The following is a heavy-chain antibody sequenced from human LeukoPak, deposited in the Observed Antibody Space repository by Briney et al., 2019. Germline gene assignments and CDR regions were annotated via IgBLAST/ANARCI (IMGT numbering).Heavy chain of an antibody. CDR2: IYTSGST. Sequence: SETLSLTCTVSGGSLSSYYWSWVRQPAGKGLEWIGRIYTSGSTNYNPSLKSRETMSVDTSKNQFSLKLSSVTAADTAVYYCAREIPYSLTFQHWGQGTLVTVSS. V-gene: IGHV4-4*07. D-gene: IGHD4-11*01. J-gene: IGHJ1*01. CDR3: AREIPYSLTFQH. CDR1: GGSLSSYY.